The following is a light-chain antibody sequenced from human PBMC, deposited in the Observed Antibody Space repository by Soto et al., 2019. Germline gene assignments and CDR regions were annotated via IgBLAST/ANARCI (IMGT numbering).Light chain of an antibody. J-gene: IGLJ1*01. CDR2: EVT. V-gene: IGLV2-14*01. CDR3: CSYTTTSTPFV. Sequence: ALTQPASVSGSPGQSITISCTGTSSDIGGYNYVSWYQQHPGKAPKLMISEVTNRPSGVSNRFSGSKSGNTASLTISGLQTEDEADYYCCSYTTTSTPFVFGTGTKVTVL. CDR1: SSDIGGYNY.